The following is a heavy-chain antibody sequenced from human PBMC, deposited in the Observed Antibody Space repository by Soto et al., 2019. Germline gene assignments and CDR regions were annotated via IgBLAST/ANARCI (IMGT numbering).Heavy chain of an antibody. V-gene: IGHV1-69*06. CDR3: ARGDYDILTGYDYFDY. D-gene: IGHD3-9*01. Sequence: QVQLVQSGAEVKKPGSSVKVSCKASGGTFSSYAISWVREAPGQGLEWMGGIIPIFGTANYAQKFQGRVTITADKSTSIAYMELSSLRSEDTAVYYCARGDYDILTGYDYFDYWGQGTLVTVSS. CDR1: GGTFSSYA. CDR2: IIPIFGTA. J-gene: IGHJ4*02.